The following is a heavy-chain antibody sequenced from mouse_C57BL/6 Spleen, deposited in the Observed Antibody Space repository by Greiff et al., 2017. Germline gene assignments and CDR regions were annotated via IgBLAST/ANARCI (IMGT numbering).Heavy chain of an antibody. J-gene: IGHJ1*03. CDR3: ARSRYFDV. CDR2: IDPSDSYT. Sequence: VKQSCKASGYTFTSYWMHWVKQRPGQGLEWIGEIDPSDSYTNYNQKFKGKSTLTVDKSSSTAYMQLSSLTSEDSAVYYCARSRYFDVWGTGTTVTVSS. V-gene: IGHV1-69*01. CDR1: GYTFTSYW.